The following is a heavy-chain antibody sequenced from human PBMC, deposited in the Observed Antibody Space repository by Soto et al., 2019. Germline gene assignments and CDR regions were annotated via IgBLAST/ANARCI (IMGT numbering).Heavy chain of an antibody. Sequence: SETLSLTCTVSGGSVSSGSYYWSWIRQPPGKGLEWIGYIYYSGSTNYNPSLKSRVTISVDTSKNQFSLKLSSVTAADTAVYYCARGVVGALDYWGQGTLVTVSS. CDR1: GGSVSSGSYY. J-gene: IGHJ4*02. CDR3: ARGVVGALDY. V-gene: IGHV4-61*01. CDR2: IYYSGST. D-gene: IGHD1-26*01.